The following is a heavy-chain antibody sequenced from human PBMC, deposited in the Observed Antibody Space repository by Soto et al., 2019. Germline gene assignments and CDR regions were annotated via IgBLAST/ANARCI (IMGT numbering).Heavy chain of an antibody. CDR1: GFSLSTSGVG. Sequence: QITLKESGATLVKPTQTLTLTCTFSGFSLSTSGVGVGWIRQPPGKALKWLALIYWNDDKRYSPSLKSRLTITKDTSKNEVVLTMTNMDPVDTATYYCAHREDDILTGYYPEGLHLENWFDPWGQGTLVTVSS. CDR2: IYWNDDK. J-gene: IGHJ5*02. CDR3: AHREDDILTGYYPEGLHLENWFDP. V-gene: IGHV2-5*01. D-gene: IGHD3-9*01.